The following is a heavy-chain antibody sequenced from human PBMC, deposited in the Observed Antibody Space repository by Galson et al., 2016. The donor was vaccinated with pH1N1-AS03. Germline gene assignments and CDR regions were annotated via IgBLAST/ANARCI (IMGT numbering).Heavy chain of an antibody. Sequence: LSLTCTVSNASIDRHYWSWIRQSPGKGLEWIGQMYYSGRTSFNPSLKNRVSIFMDTSNNQLSLELTSVTAADTAVYYCARDEEKLDYSWGHYRHNGWFDSWSQGILVTVSS. D-gene: IGHD3-16*01. V-gene: IGHV4-59*11. J-gene: IGHJ5*01. CDR1: NASIDRHY. CDR3: ARDEEKLDYSWGHYRHNGWFDS. CDR2: MYYSGRT.